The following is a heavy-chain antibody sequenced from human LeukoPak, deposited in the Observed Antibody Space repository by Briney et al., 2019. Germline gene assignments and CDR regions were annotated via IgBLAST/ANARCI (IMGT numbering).Heavy chain of an antibody. D-gene: IGHD1-20*01. J-gene: IGHJ4*02. CDR1: GFTFNNYA. CDR3: AKNVNGGNWYYFDH. Sequence: GGSLRLSCAASGFTFNNYAVGWFRQAPGKGLERVSAISGGGVSTYYADSVKGRFTISRDNSKTTLYLQMNSLRAEDTAVYYCAKNVNGGNWYYFDHWGQGTLVTVSS. V-gene: IGHV3-23*01. CDR2: ISGGGVST.